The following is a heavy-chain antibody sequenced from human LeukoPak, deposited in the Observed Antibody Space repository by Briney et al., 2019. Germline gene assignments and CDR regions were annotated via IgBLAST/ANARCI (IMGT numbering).Heavy chain of an antibody. CDR3: ARSGSGYYYRFDY. Sequence: GGSLRLSCAASGFTFSSYSVNWVRQAPGKGLEWVSSISSSSSYIYYADSVKGRFTISRDNAKNSLYLQMNSLRAEDTAVYYCARSGSGYYYRFDYWGQGTLVTVSS. V-gene: IGHV3-21*01. J-gene: IGHJ4*02. CDR2: ISSSSSYI. CDR1: GFTFSSYS. D-gene: IGHD3-22*01.